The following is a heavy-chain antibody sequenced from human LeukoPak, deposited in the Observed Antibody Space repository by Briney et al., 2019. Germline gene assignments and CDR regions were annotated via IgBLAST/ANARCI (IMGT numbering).Heavy chain of an antibody. J-gene: IGHJ6*02. CDR3: ARSRRRSIYYYYYGMDV. Sequence: SVKVSCKASGGTFSSYAISWVRQAPGQGLEWMGRIIHIFGIANYAQKFQGRVTITADKSTSTAYMELSSLRSEDTAVYYCARSRRRSIYYYYYGMDVWGQGTTVTVSS. CDR1: GGTFSSYA. CDR2: IIHIFGIA. V-gene: IGHV1-69*04. D-gene: IGHD1-14*01.